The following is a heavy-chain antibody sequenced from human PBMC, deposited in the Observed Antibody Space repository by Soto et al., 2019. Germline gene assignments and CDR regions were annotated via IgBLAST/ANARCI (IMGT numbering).Heavy chain of an antibody. J-gene: IGHJ4*02. CDR3: AKDPPGQLDTLYYFDY. D-gene: IGHD6-6*01. V-gene: IGHV3-23*01. CDR2: ISGSGGST. Sequence: GGSLRLSCAASGFTFSSYAMSWVRQAPGKGLEWVSAISGSGGSTYYADSVKGRFTISRDNSKNTLYLQMNSLRAEDTAVYYCAKDPPGQLDTLYYFDYWGQGTLVTVSS. CDR1: GFTFSSYA.